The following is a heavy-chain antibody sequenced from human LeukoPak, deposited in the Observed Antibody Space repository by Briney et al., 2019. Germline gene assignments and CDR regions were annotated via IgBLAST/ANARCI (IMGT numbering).Heavy chain of an antibody. J-gene: IGHJ4*02. Sequence: PGGSLRLSCAASGFTVSNNYMSWVRQAPGKGLEWVSVIYSAGDTYFADSVKGRFTISRDNSKNTLYLQMNSLRAEDTAVYYCARDSLEMATTYFDYWGQGTLVTVSS. V-gene: IGHV3-53*01. D-gene: IGHD5-24*01. CDR3: ARDSLEMATTYFDY. CDR2: IYSAGDT. CDR1: GFTVSNNY.